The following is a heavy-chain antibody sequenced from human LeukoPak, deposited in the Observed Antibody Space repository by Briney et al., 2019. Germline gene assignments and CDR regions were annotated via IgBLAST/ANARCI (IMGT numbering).Heavy chain of an antibody. CDR3: VRDTHYAFDS. CDR2: ISYDGSNK. CDR1: GFTFSSYA. Sequence: PGGSLRLSCAASGFTFSSYAMHWVRQAPGKGLEWVAVISYDGSNKYYADSVKGRFTISRDKSRSTLYLQMNSLRAEDTAVYYCVRDTHYAFDSWGQGTMVTVS. V-gene: IGHV3-30-3*01. J-gene: IGHJ3*02.